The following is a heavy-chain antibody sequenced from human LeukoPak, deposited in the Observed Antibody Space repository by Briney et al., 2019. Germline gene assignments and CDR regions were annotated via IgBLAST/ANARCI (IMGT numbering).Heavy chain of an antibody. CDR2: ISGSSSTI. V-gene: IGHV3-48*04. CDR1: GFTFSSYS. J-gene: IGHJ4*02. D-gene: IGHD2/OR15-2a*01. CDR3: ADSTGGS. Sequence: PGGSPRLSCAASGFTFSSYSMNWVRQAPGKGLEWVSYISGSSSTIYYADSVKGRFTISRDNAKSSLYLQMNSPRAEDTAVYYCADSTGGSWGQGTLVTVSS.